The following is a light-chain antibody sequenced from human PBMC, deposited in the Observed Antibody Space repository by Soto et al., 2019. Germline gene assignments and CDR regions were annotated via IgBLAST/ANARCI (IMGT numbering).Light chain of an antibody. CDR1: SSNIGSNT. CDR3: AACEGRLNLVV. Sequence: QAVLTQPPSASGTPGQRVTSSCSGRSSNIGSNTVNLYQQLPGTAPKLLNYSNNQRPSRVPDRFYGYKSGTSAALSISGLQADYEPEYYSAACEGRLNLVVFGGGTPLPVL. J-gene: IGLJ2*01. V-gene: IGLV1-44*01. CDR2: SNN.